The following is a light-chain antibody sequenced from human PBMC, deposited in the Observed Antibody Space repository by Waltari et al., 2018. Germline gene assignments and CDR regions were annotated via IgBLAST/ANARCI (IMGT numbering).Light chain of an antibody. J-gene: IGKJ4*01. CDR3: QQYNTWPPLT. Sequence: EIVMTQSPATLSLSPGESATLSCKASQNVNTNIAWYQQKPGQAPRPLISGASARATGVPSRFRGSGSGTEFTLTISSLQSDDFAVYYCQQYNTWPPLTFGGGTRVDIK. V-gene: IGKV3-15*01. CDR2: GAS. CDR1: QNVNTN.